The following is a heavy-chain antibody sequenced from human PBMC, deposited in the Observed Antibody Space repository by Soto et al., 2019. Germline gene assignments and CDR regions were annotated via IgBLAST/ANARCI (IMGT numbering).Heavy chain of an antibody. V-gene: IGHV3-21*01. CDR2: IRGFSPYT. CDR1: GFTFRTYT. Sequence: GGSLRLSCVASGFTFRTYTMNWVRQAPGKGLEWVSGIRGFSPYTFYSESVKGRFTISRNNAKNSLYLQMNSLRAEDTAVYYCARDRGYDENDYYYNAMDVWGQGTTVTVSS. J-gene: IGHJ6*02. D-gene: IGHD2-15*01. CDR3: ARDRGYDENDYYYNAMDV.